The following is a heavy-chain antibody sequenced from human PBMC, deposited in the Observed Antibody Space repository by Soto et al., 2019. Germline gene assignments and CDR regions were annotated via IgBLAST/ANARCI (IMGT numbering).Heavy chain of an antibody. D-gene: IGHD2-21*01. Sequence: EVQLVESGGGLVQRGGSLRLSCAASGLTFSSYSMNWVRQAPGKGLEWVSYISSSSSTIYYADSVKGRFTISRDNAKNSLYRQMNSLRAEDTAVYYCGFGEASRYYCYGMDVWGQGTTVTVSS. CDR3: GFGEASRYYCYGMDV. J-gene: IGHJ6*02. CDR1: GLTFSSYS. V-gene: IGHV3-48*01. CDR2: ISSSSSTI.